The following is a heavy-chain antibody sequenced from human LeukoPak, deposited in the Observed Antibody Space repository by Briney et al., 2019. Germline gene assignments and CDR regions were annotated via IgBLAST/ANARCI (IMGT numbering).Heavy chain of an antibody. D-gene: IGHD3-10*01. CDR1: GYTFTGYY. CDR3: ARVTMVRGVTPPGY. Sequence: EASVKVSCKASGYTFTGYYMHWVRQAPGQGLEWMGWINPNSGGTNYAQKFQGRVTMTRDTSISTAYMELSRLRSDDTAVYYCARVTMVRGVTPPGYWGQGTLVTVSS. CDR2: INPNSGGT. V-gene: IGHV1-2*02. J-gene: IGHJ4*02.